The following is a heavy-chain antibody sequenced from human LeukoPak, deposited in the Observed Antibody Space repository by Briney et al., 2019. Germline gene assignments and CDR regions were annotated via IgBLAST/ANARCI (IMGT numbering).Heavy chain of an antibody. Sequence: SETLSLTCTVSGGSISSYYWSWIRQPPGKGLEWIGSIYYSGSTYYNPSLKSRVTISVDTSKNQFSLKLSSVTAADTAVYYCARVGQYGDYPDYWGQGTLVTVSS. CDR2: IYYSGST. CDR1: GGSISSYY. V-gene: IGHV4-39*01. J-gene: IGHJ4*02. CDR3: ARVGQYGDYPDY. D-gene: IGHD4-17*01.